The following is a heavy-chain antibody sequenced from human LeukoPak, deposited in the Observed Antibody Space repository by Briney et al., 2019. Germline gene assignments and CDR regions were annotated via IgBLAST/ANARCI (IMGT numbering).Heavy chain of an antibody. CDR2: ISGRGDFT. CDR1: GFTFYKSA. CDR3: ARRGAEESGPIDY. D-gene: IGHD3-3*01. V-gene: IGHV3-23*01. J-gene: IGHJ4*02. Sequence: PGGSLRLSCAASGFTFYKSAMTWVRQAPGMGLEWVSAISGRGDFTYYADSVKGRFTISRDNSKNMLYLQMTSLRADDTAVYYCARRGAEESGPIDYWGQGTLVTVSS.